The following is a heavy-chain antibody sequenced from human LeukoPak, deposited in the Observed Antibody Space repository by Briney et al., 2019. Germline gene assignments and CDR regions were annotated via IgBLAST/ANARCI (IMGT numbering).Heavy chain of an antibody. CDR3: AKGPSISAVGYFDY. J-gene: IGHJ4*02. Sequence: PGGSLRLSCAASGFTFSSYAMSGVRQAPGKGLEWVSIMSGSGNITYYADSVKGRFTISRDNSKNTLYLQMNSLRAEDTAVYYCAKGPSISAVGYFDYWGQGTLVTVSS. CDR2: MSGSGNIT. D-gene: IGHD6-13*01. V-gene: IGHV3-23*01. CDR1: GFTFSSYA.